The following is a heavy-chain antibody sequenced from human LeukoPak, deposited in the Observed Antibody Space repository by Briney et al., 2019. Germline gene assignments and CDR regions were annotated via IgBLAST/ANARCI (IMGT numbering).Heavy chain of an antibody. CDR1: GFTFSSYS. D-gene: IGHD6-13*01. Sequence: PGVSLRLFCAAPGFTFSSYSMNWVRQAPGKGLEWVSSISSSSSYIYYADSVKGRFTISRDNAKNSLYLQMNSLRAEDTAVYYCARVQYSSSWPFDYWGQGTLVTVSS. CDR3: ARVQYSSSWPFDY. J-gene: IGHJ4*02. V-gene: IGHV3-21*01. CDR2: ISSSSSYI.